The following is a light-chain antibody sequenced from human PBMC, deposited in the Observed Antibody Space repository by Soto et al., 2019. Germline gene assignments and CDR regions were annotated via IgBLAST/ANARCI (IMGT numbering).Light chain of an antibody. CDR1: QSVRSY. V-gene: IGKV3-11*01. CDR2: DAS. J-gene: IGKJ3*01. CDR3: QQRSNWPPFS. Sequence: EIVSTQSPATLSLSPGERATLSCRASQSVRSYLAWYQQKPGQAPRLLIYDASNRATGIPARFSGSGSGTDFTLTISSLEPEDFAVYYCQQRSNWPPFSFGPGTKVDIK.